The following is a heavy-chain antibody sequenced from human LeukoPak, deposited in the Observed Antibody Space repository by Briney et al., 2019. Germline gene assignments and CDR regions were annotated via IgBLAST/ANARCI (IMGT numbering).Heavy chain of an antibody. Sequence: SETLSLTCGVYGGSFSDYYWSWIRQPPGKGLEWIGEINHSGSTNYNPSLKSRVTISVDTSKNQFSLKVNSVTAADTAVYYCARQNAYYDILTGYYPTMFDPWGQGTLVTVSS. D-gene: IGHD3-9*01. V-gene: IGHV4-34*01. CDR2: INHSGST. J-gene: IGHJ5*02. CDR1: GGSFSDYY. CDR3: ARQNAYYDILTGYYPTMFDP.